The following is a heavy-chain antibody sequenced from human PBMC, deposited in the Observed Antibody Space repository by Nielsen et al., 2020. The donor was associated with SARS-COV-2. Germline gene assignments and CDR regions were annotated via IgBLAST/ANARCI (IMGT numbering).Heavy chain of an antibody. J-gene: IGHJ4*02. Sequence: SETLSLTCIVSGGSISTGSHYWSWIRQPPGKGLEWIGYIYYSGNTNYNPSLKSRVTMSVDTSKNQFSLKLSSVTAADTAVYYCVRIDMATISVDYWGRGTLVTVSS. V-gene: IGHV4-61*01. CDR2: IYYSGNT. CDR3: VRIDMATISVDY. CDR1: GGSISTGSHY. D-gene: IGHD5-24*01.